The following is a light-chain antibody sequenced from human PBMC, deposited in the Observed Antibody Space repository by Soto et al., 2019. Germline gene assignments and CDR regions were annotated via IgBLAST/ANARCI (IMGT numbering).Light chain of an antibody. CDR3: QQLNSYPRT. V-gene: IGKV1-9*01. CDR1: QGISSY. CDR2: AAS. J-gene: IGKJ1*01. Sequence: IQLTQSPSFLSASVGDRVTITCRASQGISSYLAWYQQKPGKAPKLLIYAASTLQSGVLSRFSGSGSGTEFTLTISSLQPEDFATYYCQQLNSYPRTFGQGTKVDIK.